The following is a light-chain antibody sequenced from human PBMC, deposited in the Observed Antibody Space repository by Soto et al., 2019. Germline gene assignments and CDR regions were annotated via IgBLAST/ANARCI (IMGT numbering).Light chain of an antibody. CDR2: AAS. Sequence: EIVLTQSPVTLSLSPGERATLSCRASQSVSSSYLAWYQQKPGQAPRLLIYAASSRATGIPDRFSGSGSGTDFTLTISRLEPEDFAVYYCQQYGSSPCFGQGTKLEIK. V-gene: IGKV3-20*01. J-gene: IGKJ2*01. CDR1: QSVSSSY. CDR3: QQYGSSPC.